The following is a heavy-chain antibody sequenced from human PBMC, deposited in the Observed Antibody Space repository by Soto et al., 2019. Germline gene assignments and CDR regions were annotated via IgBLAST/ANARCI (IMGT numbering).Heavy chain of an antibody. CDR2: IRSKAYGGTT. CDR3: TRDRSQDAFDI. V-gene: IGHV3-49*05. CDR1: GFTFGDYA. Sequence: KTGGSLRLSCTASGFTFGDYAMSWFRQAPGKGLEWVGFIRSKAYGGTTEYAASVKGRFTISRDDSKSIAYLQMNSLKTEDTAVYYCTRDRSQDAFDIWGQGTMVTVSS. J-gene: IGHJ3*02.